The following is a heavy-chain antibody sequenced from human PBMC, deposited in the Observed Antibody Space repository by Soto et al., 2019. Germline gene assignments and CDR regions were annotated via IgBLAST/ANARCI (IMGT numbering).Heavy chain of an antibody. J-gene: IGHJ4*02. CDR3: AKQIGFCSGDGCYRGFDC. V-gene: IGHV4-34*01. CDR1: GASLSGYY. CDR2: TNDSGST. Sequence: ETLSLTCAVSGASLSGYYRSWIRQPPGKGLEWIGETNDSGSTSYNPSLKSRVTISVDTSKNQFSLKLTSMTAADTAVYYCAKQIGFCSGDGCYRGFDCWGQGTLVTVSS. D-gene: IGHD2-15*01.